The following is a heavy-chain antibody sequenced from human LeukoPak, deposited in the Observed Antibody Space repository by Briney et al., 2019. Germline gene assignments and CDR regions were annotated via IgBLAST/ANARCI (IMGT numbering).Heavy chain of an antibody. CDR1: GGPRITKK. D-gene: IGHD2-15*01. J-gene: IGHJ4*02. Sequence: GGSLRLSCVDLGGPRITKKKNWVRQVPGKGLEWVSSINEAGSDTRYADSVRGRFTISRDNTKSSLYLQMNSLRVEDTATYYCGREPRLLPYWGQGTVVTVSS. CDR2: INEAGSDT. CDR3: GREPRLLPY. V-gene: IGHV3-7*03.